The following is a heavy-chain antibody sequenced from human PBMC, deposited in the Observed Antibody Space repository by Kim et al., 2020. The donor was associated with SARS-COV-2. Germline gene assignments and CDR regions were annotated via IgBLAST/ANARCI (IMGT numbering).Heavy chain of an antibody. Sequence: VSVKVSCKASGYTFSNYALNWVRQAAGQGPEWMGRINTDTGSPTYAQGLTGRFVLSLDTSVSTTYLQINSLKADDTAGYFCARDRSPDSSSFLVWGQGT. CDR3: ARDRSPDSSSFLV. CDR2: INTDTGSP. V-gene: IGHV7-4-1*02. CDR1: GYTFSNYA. J-gene: IGHJ4*02. D-gene: IGHD6-13*01.